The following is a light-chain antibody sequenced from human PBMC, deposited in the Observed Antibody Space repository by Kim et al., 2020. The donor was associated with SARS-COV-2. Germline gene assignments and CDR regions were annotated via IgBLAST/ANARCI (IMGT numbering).Light chain of an antibody. J-gene: IGLJ3*02. V-gene: IGLV3-19*01. CDR2: GKN. Sequence: SSELTQDPAVSVALGQTVRITCQGDSLRSYYASWYQQKPGQAPVLVIYGKNNRPSGIPDRFSGSSSGNTASLTITGAQAEDEADYYCNSRDSSGNHWVFGGGTKFTVL. CDR3: NSRDSSGNHWV. CDR1: SLRSYY.